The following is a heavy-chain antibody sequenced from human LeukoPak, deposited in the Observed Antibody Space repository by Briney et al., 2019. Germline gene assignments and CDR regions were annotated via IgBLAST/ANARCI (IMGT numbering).Heavy chain of an antibody. D-gene: IGHD3-3*01. CDR3: AKDRGELRFLEWTFDY. J-gene: IGHJ4*02. CDR1: KFPFSSYE. V-gene: IGHV3-30*18. CDR2: ISYDGSNK. Sequence: GGSLRLSCAASKFPFSSYEMNWVRQAPGKGLEWVAVISYDGSNKYYADSVKGRFTISRDNSKNTLYLQMNSLRAEDTAVYYCAKDRGELRFLEWTFDYWGQGTLVTVSS.